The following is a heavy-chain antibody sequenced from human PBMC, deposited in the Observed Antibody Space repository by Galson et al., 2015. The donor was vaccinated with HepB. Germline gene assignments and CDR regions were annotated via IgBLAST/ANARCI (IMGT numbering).Heavy chain of an antibody. J-gene: IGHJ4*02. D-gene: IGHD1-26*01. CDR2: LTSAGDKE. V-gene: IGHV3-30-3*01. CDR1: RFIFNTYS. Sequence: SLRLSCAASRFIFNTYSMNWVRQAPGKGLEWVAALTSAGDKEYYADSVTGRFSISRDNSKNILYLQLNSLRTEDTAVYYCARDAMGRGSGSYSAFYYWGQVTLVTFSS. CDR3: ARDAMGRGSGSYSAFYY.